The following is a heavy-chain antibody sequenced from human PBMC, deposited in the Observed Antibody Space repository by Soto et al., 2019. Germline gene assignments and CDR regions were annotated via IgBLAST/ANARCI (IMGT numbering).Heavy chain of an antibody. CDR3: ARHQALSSSWNYYYYYYGMDV. Sequence: ASVKVSCKASGYTFTSYGISWVRQAPGQGLEWMGWISAYNGNTNYAQKLQGRVTMTTDTSTSTAYMELRSLRSDDTAVYYCARHQALSSSWNYYYYYYGMDVWGQGTTVTVSS. D-gene: IGHD6-13*01. J-gene: IGHJ6*02. V-gene: IGHV1-18*01. CDR1: GYTFTSYG. CDR2: ISAYNGNT.